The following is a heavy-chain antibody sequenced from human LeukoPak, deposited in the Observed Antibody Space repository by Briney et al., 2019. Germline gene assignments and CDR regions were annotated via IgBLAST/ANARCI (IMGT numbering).Heavy chain of an antibody. D-gene: IGHD3-10*01. CDR2: IYYSGST. CDR3: ARGPITMVRGVGSYFDY. CDR1: GGSISSSSYY. V-gene: IGHV4-39*07. J-gene: IGHJ4*02. Sequence: PSETLSLTCTVSGGSISSSSYYWGWIRQPPGKGLEWIGSIYYSGSTYYNPSLKSRVTISVDTSKNQFSLRLRSVTAADTAVYYCARGPITMVRGVGSYFDYWGQGTLVTVSS.